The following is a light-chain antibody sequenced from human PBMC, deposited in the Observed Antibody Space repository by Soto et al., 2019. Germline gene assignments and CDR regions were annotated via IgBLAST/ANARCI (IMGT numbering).Light chain of an antibody. J-gene: IGKJ2*01. V-gene: IGKV1-5*03. Sequence: DIQMTQSPSTLSASVGDRVTITCRASQSISSWLAWYQQKPGKAPKPLIYKASSLESGVPSRFSGSGSGTEFTLTISSLQPDDFATYYCQQYNSSPYTFGQGTKLEIK. CDR3: QQYNSSPYT. CDR2: KAS. CDR1: QSISSW.